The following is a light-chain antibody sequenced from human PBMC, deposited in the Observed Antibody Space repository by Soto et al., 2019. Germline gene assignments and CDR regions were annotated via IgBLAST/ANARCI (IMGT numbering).Light chain of an antibody. J-gene: IGLJ1*01. V-gene: IGLV2-14*01. Sequence: QSALTQPASVSGSPGQSIAISCTGTSSDVGAYNYVSWYQQHPGKVPKLVIYDVTNRPSGVSDRFSGSKSGNTASLTISGLQAEDEADDYCSSYTSNTAPYVFGTGTKLTVL. CDR1: SSDVGAYNY. CDR3: SSYTSNTAPYV. CDR2: DVT.